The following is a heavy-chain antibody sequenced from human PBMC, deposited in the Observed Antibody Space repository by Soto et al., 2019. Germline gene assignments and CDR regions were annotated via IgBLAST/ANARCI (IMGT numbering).Heavy chain of an antibody. CDR1: GFTFSNYA. Sequence: EVQLLEAGGGLVQPGGSLRLSCAASGFTFSNYAMSWVRQAPGKGLEWVSAISGSGDSTYYADSVKGRFTISRDNSKNALYLQMNSLRAEDTAVYYCAKEFLRPFDYWGQGTLVNVSS. V-gene: IGHV3-23*01. CDR3: AKEFLRPFDY. J-gene: IGHJ4*02. CDR2: ISGSGDST.